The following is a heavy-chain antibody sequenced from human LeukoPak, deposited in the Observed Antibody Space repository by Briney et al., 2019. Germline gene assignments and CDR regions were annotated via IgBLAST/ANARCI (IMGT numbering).Heavy chain of an antibody. CDR1: GFTFSSYG. CDR3: AKAREDTAMGY. V-gene: IGHV3-30*18. D-gene: IGHD5-18*01. Sequence: PGRSLRLSCAASGFTFSSYGMHWVRQAPGKGLEWVAVISYDGSNKYYADSVKGRFTISRDNSKNTLYLQMNSLRAEDTAVYYCAKAREDTAMGYWGQGTLVTVSS. J-gene: IGHJ4*02. CDR2: ISYDGSNK.